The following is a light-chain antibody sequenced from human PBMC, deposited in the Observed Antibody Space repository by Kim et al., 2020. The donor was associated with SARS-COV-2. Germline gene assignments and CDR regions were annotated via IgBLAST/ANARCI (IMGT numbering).Light chain of an antibody. CDR1: QSVTRNY. J-gene: IGKJ1*01. V-gene: IGKV3-20*01. CDR3: QQHGNSPWT. Sequence: EIVLTQSPGTLSLSPGERATLSCKASQSVTRNYIAWYRHKPGQAPRLLMYGVSTRATGIPDRFSGSGSGTDFILTINRLEPEDFAVYYCQQHGNSPWTFGQGTKVDIK. CDR2: GVS.